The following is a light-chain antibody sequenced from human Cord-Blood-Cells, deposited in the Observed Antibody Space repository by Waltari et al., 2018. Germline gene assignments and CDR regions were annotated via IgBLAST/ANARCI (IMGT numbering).Light chain of an antibody. Sequence: QSALTQPASVSGSPGQSITIPCTGTSSDVGGYNYLSWYHKHPGKAPKLMFYEVSNRHSGVSNRFSGSKSGNTCSLTISGLQAEDEADYYCSSYTSGSTLVVFGGGTKLTVL. CDR3: SSYTSGSTLVV. CDR1: SSDVGGYNY. V-gene: IGLV2-14*01. CDR2: EVS. J-gene: IGLJ2*01.